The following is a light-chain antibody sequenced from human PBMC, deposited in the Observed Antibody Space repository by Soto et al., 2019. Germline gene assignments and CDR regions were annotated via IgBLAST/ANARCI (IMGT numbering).Light chain of an antibody. CDR1: QSVSTY. CDR3: QQRGNWPRT. J-gene: IGKJ1*01. V-gene: IGKV3-11*01. Sequence: EIALTQSPATLSLSPGERATLSCRASQSVSTYLAWYQQKPGQAPRLLIHDASTRATGIPSRFSGSGSGTDFTLTISSLEPEEFAVYYCQQRGNWPRTFGQGTKVEIK. CDR2: DAS.